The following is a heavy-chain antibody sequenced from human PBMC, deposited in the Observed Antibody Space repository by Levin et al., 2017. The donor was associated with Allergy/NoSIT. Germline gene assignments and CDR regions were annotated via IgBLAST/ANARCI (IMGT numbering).Heavy chain of an antibody. Sequence: PGGSLRLSCAASGFNFNNYAMNWVRQPPGGGLEWVSVVSGSRDNTYYADSVKGRFTISRDNAKNTLYLQMDSLRVEDTAIYYCAKGPEYFDWGWWFDPRGPGALVTVSS. CDR1: GFNFNNYA. V-gene: IGHV3-23*01. CDR3: AKGPEYFDWGWWFDP. CDR2: VSGSRDNT. D-gene: IGHD3-9*01. J-gene: IGHJ5*02.